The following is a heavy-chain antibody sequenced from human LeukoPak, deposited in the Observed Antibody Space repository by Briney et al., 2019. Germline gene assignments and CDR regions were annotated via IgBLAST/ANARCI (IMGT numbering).Heavy chain of an antibody. CDR3: ARDLNDILTGYYMDY. V-gene: IGHV3-66*01. Sequence: PGGSLRLSCAASGFTVSSNYMSWVRQAPGKGLEWVSVIYSGGSTYYADSVKGRFTISRDNSKNTLYLQMNSLRAEDTAVYYCARDLNDILTGYYMDYWGQGTLVTVSS. J-gene: IGHJ4*02. CDR1: GFTVSSNY. D-gene: IGHD3-9*01. CDR2: IYSGGST.